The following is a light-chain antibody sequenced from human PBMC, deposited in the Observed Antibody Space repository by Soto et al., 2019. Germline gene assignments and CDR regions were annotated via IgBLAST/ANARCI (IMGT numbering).Light chain of an antibody. CDR1: GSNIGSNA. V-gene: IGLV1-44*01. CDR3: AAWDDILNGLL. CDR2: SNT. J-gene: IGLJ2*01. Sequence: QSVLTQPPSASGTPGQRVTFSCSGSGSNIGSNAVNWYQQLPGTAPKLLIYSNTQRPSGVPDRFSGSKSGTSASLAISGLQSEDEADYYCAAWDDILNGLLFGGGTKLTVL.